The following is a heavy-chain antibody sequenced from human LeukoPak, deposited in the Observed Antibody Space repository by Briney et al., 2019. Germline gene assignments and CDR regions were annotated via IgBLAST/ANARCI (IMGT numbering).Heavy chain of an antibody. J-gene: IGHJ5*02. V-gene: IGHV4-59*01. CDR3: ARAYCSSTSCYSLVWFDP. CDR2: IYYSGST. Sequence: SETLSLTCTVSGGSISSYYWSWIRQPPGKGLEWIGYIYYSGSTNYNPSLKSRVAISVDTSKNQFSLKLSSVTAADTAVYYCARAYCSSTSCYSLVWFDPWGQGTLVTVSS. D-gene: IGHD2-2*01. CDR1: GGSISSYY.